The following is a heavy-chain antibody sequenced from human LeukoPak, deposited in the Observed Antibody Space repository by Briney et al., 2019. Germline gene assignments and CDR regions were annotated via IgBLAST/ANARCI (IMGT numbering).Heavy chain of an antibody. J-gene: IGHJ6*03. V-gene: IGHV3-23*01. Sequence: GGSLRLSCAASGFTFNEYAMSWVRQAPGMGLEWLSYVSGSGGATYYADSVMGRFTISRDNSKNTVYLQMGSLRAEDTAVYYCAKNRGGTYKYYMDVWGNGTTLSVSS. CDR3: AKNRGGTYKYYMDV. D-gene: IGHD1-1*01. CDR1: GFTFNEYA. CDR2: VSGSGGAT.